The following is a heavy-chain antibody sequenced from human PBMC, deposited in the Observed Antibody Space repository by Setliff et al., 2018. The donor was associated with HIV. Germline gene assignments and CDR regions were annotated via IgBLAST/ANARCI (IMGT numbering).Heavy chain of an antibody. Sequence: SVKVSCKASGGTFSSYAISWVRQAPGQGLEWMGGIIPIFGTANYAQKFQGRVTITADESTSTAYMELSSLRSEDTAVYYCARGADYYDTSDSGEDAFGIWGQGTMVTVSS. D-gene: IGHD3-22*01. V-gene: IGHV1-69*13. CDR2: IIPIFGTA. CDR3: ARGADYYDTSDSGEDAFGI. CDR1: GGTFSSYA. J-gene: IGHJ3*02.